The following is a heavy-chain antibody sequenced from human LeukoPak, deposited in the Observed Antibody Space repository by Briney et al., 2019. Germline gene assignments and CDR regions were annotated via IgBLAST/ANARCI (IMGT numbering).Heavy chain of an antibody. J-gene: IGHJ4*02. V-gene: IGHV3-23*01. CDR3: ARDYDFHASPFDY. CDR2: ISGSGGST. D-gene: IGHD3-3*01. Sequence: QAGGSLRLSCAASGFTFSSYAMSWVRQAPGKGLEWVSAISGSGGSTYYADSVKGRFTISRDNSKNTLYLQMNSLRAEDTAVYYCARDYDFHASPFDYWGQGTLVTVSS. CDR1: GFTFSSYA.